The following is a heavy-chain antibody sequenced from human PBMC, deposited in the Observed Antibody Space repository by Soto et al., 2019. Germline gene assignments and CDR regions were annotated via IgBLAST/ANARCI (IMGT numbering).Heavy chain of an antibody. CDR1: GFSLSTSGMC. CDR2: IDWDDDK. CDR3: ARIRGWGGDYYYGMDV. V-gene: IGHV2-70*20. J-gene: IGHJ6*02. Sequence: SGPTLVNPTQTLTLTCTFSGFSLSTSGMCVSWVRQPPGKALEWLALIDWDDDKYYSTSLKTRLTISKDTSKNQVVLTMTNMDPVDTATYYCARIRGWGGDYYYGMDVWGQGTTVTVSS. D-gene: IGHD7-27*01.